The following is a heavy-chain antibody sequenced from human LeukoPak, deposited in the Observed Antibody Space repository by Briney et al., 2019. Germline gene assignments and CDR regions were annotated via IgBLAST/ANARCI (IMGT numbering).Heavy chain of an antibody. V-gene: IGHV3-23*01. CDR3: ARSPPSGTNYYGMDV. Sequence: GGSLRLSCAASGFTFSSYAMNWVRQAPGKGLEWVSAISGGGDTTYYTDSVKGRFTISRDNAKNSLYLQMNSLRAEDTAVYYCARSPPSGTNYYGMDVWGQGTTVTVSS. J-gene: IGHJ6*02. D-gene: IGHD1-1*01. CDR2: ISGGGDTT. CDR1: GFTFSSYA.